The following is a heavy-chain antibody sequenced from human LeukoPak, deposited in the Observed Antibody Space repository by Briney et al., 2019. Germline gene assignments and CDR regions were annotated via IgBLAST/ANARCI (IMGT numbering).Heavy chain of an antibody. V-gene: IGHV3-23*01. CDR2: VSGSGGYT. CDR3: VKEARYCNGGSCYAVLDY. J-gene: IGHJ4*02. CDR1: GFTFSSYT. Sequence: GGALRLSCGASGFTFSSYTMSWVRQAPGKGREGVSAVSGSGGYTYYTDSVKGRFTISRDNSKNTLYLQMNSLRVEDTAVYYCVKEARYCNGGSCYAVLDYWGQGTLVTVSS. D-gene: IGHD2-15*01.